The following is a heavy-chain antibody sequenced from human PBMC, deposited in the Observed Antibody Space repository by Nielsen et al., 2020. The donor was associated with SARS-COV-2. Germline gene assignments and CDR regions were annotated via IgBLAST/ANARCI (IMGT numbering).Heavy chain of an antibody. J-gene: IGHJ4*02. CDR3: AKERYITGYSSGWSTNY. V-gene: IGHV3-9*01. D-gene: IGHD6-19*01. CDR2: ISWNSGSI. Sequence: GGSLRLSCAASGFTFDDYAMHWVRQAPGKGLEWVSGISWNSGSIGYADSVKGRFTISRDNAKNSLYLQMNSLRAEDTALYYCAKERYITGYSSGWSTNYWGQGTLVTVSS. CDR1: GFTFDDYA.